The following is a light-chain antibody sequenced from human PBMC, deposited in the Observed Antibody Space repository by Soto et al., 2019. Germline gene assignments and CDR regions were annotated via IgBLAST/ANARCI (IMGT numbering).Light chain of an antibody. CDR2: DAS. Sequence: EIVLTQSPATLSSSPGERATLSCRASQSVSSYLAWYQQKPGQAPRLLVYDASNRATGIPARFSGSGSGTDFTLTISSLEPEDLAVYYCQQRSYWPSITFGQGTRLEIK. CDR1: QSVSSY. J-gene: IGKJ5*01. V-gene: IGKV3-11*01. CDR3: QQRSYWPSIT.